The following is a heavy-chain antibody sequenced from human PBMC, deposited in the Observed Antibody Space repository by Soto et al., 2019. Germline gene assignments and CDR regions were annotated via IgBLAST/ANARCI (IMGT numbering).Heavy chain of an antibody. CDR3: ANDIEARYYYYGVDV. V-gene: IGHV3-53*05. CDR2: IYSGGST. J-gene: IGHJ6*02. D-gene: IGHD3-9*01. CDR1: GFSVSSKY. Sequence: PGGSLRLSCVVSGFSVSSKYMTWVRQAPGKGLEWVSVIYSGGSTYYADPVKGRFTISRDNSKNSLYLQMNSLRTEDTAFYYCANDIEARYYYYGVDVWGQGTTVTVSS.